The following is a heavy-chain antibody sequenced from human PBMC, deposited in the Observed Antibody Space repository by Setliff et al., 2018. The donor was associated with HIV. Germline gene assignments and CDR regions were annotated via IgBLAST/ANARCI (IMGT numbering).Heavy chain of an antibody. J-gene: IGHJ4*02. CDR2: IHHGGGT. CDR3: ATFFVSTATTQDY. CDR1: GGSFGDQF. V-gene: IGHV4-34*01. D-gene: IGHD4-17*01. Sequence: PSETLSLTCAVYGGSFGDQFWNWSRQSPGKGLEWIGEIHHGGGTKYNPSLKSRVTVSLDMSKNQCSLKLNSLTAADTGVYYCATFFVSTATTQDYWGQGTLVTVSS.